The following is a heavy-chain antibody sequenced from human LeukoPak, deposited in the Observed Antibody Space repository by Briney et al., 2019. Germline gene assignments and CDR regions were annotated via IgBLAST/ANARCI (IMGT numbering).Heavy chain of an antibody. J-gene: IGHJ5*02. D-gene: IGHD5-12*01. CDR3: ARDRGGYDSHWFDP. V-gene: IGHV4-34*01. CDR1: GGSFSGYY. Sequence: SETLSLTCAVYGGSFSGYYWSWLRQPPGKGLEWIGEINHSGSTNYNPSLKSRVTISVDTSKNQFSLKLSSVTAADTAVYYCARDRGGYDSHWFDPWGQGTLVTVSS. CDR2: INHSGST.